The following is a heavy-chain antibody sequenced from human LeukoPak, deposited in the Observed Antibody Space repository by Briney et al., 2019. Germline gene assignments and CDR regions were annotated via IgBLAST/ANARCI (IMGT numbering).Heavy chain of an antibody. CDR3: ARHPGYCSSTNCPDIVFDY. CDR1: GYSFASFW. D-gene: IGHD2-2*01. Sequence: GEALKISCKGSGYSFASFWIGWVRQMPGKGLEWMGIIYPGDSDTRYSPSFQGQVTISADKSISTAYLQWSSLKASDTAMYYRARHPGYCSSTNCPDIVFDYWGQGTLVTVSS. V-gene: IGHV5-51*01. J-gene: IGHJ4*02. CDR2: IYPGDSDT.